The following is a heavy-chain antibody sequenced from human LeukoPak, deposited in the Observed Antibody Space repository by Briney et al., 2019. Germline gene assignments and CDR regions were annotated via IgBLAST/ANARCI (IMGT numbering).Heavy chain of an antibody. Sequence: SVKVSCKASGGTFSSYAISWVRQAPGQGLEWMGGIIPIFGTANYAQKFQGRVTITADESTSTAYMELSSLRSEDPAVYYCARGGPSILVVVAAQYDAFDIWGQGTMVTVSS. CDR1: GGTFSSYA. V-gene: IGHV1-69*13. CDR3: ARGGPSILVVVAAQYDAFDI. J-gene: IGHJ3*02. CDR2: IIPIFGTA. D-gene: IGHD2-15*01.